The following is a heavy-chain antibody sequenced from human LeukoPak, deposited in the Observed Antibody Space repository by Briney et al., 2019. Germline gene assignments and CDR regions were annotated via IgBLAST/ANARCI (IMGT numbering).Heavy chain of an antibody. V-gene: IGHV5-51*01. J-gene: IGHJ4*02. Sequence: GESLKISCKGSGYRFSNDWIGWVRQMPGKGLEWMGIIYPDDSDTKYSPSFQDQVSISADKSINTAYLQWGSLKASDTAMYYCARRHCSGGSCYGEFDYWGQGTLVTVSS. D-gene: IGHD2-15*01. CDR2: IYPDDSDT. CDR1: GYRFSNDW. CDR3: ARRHCSGGSCYGEFDY.